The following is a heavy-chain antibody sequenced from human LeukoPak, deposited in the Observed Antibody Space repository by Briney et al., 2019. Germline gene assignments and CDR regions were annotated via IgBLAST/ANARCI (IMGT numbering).Heavy chain of an antibody. Sequence: GGSLRLSCAASGFTVSSNCKSWVRQAPGKGLEWVSVIYSGGSTYYADSVKGRFTISRDNSKNTLYLQMNSLRAEDTAVYYCARANQFGNWFDPWGQGTLVTVSS. D-gene: IGHD3-16*01. CDR2: IYSGGST. J-gene: IGHJ5*02. V-gene: IGHV3-53*01. CDR1: GFTVSSNC. CDR3: ARANQFGNWFDP.